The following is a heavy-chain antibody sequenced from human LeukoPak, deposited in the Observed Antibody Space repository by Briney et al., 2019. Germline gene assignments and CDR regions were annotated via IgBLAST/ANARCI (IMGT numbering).Heavy chain of an antibody. V-gene: IGHV4-59*04. J-gene: IGHJ4*02. CDR3: ARHPGYYDSFRFDY. CDR2: IYYSGAT. Sequence: SETLSLTCTVSGGSISSYYWSWIRQPPGKGLEWIGYIYYSGATYYTPSLKSRVTISVDTSKNQLSLKLSSVTAADTAVYYCARHPGYYDSFRFDYWGQGTLVTVSS. CDR1: GGSISSYY. D-gene: IGHD3-22*01.